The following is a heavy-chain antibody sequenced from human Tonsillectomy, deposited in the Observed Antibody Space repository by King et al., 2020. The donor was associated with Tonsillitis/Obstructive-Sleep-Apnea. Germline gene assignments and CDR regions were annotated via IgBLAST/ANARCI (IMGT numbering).Heavy chain of an antibody. CDR2: IDTSGNT. V-gene: IGHV4-4*07. Sequence: VQLQESGPGLVKPSETLSLTCTVSGGSISSYYWSWIRQPAGKGLEWIGLIDTSGNTNYNPSLKTRVTMSVDTTKNQFSLKLSSVTAADTAVYYCARDLSRSPYNWVDPWGQGILVTVSS. CDR3: ARDLSRSPYNWVDP. J-gene: IGHJ5*02. D-gene: IGHD6-13*01. CDR1: GGSISSYY.